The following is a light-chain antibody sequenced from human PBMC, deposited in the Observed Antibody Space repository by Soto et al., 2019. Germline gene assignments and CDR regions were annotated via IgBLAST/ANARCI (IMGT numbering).Light chain of an antibody. J-gene: IGKJ2*01. V-gene: IGKV1-5*03. Sequence: DIQMTQSPSTLSASVGDRVTITCRASQSISSWLAWYQQKPGKAPKLLIYKASTLESGVPSRFSGSGSGTEFTLTISSLQPDDFATYYCQQYNSDPYTFGQGTNLEIK. CDR3: QQYNSDPYT. CDR1: QSISSW. CDR2: KAS.